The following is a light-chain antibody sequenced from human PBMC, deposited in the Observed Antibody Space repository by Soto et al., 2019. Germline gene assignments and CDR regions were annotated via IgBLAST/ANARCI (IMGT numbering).Light chain of an antibody. CDR3: QQYNNWPLIT. CDR1: QSVSSTY. CDR2: GAS. J-gene: IGKJ5*01. Sequence: EIVMTQSPATLSVSPGERATLSCRASQSVSSTYLAWYQQKPGQAPRLLIYGASSRATGIPDRFSGSGSGTDFTLTISRLEPEDFVVYYCQQYNNWPLITFGQGTRLEIK. V-gene: IGKV3-20*01.